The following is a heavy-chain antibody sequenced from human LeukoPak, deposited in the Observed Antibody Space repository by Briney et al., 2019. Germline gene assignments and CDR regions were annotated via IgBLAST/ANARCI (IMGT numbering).Heavy chain of an antibody. CDR3: ARSRFGVPDY. D-gene: IGHD3-10*01. V-gene: IGHV4-61*08. Sequence: SETLSLTCTVSGGSISSGGYYWSWIRQPPGKGLEWIGYIYYSGSTNYNPSLKSRVTISVDTSKNQFSLKLSSVTAADTAVYYCARSRFGVPDYWGQGTLVTVSS. J-gene: IGHJ4*02. CDR2: IYYSGST. CDR1: GGSISSGGYY.